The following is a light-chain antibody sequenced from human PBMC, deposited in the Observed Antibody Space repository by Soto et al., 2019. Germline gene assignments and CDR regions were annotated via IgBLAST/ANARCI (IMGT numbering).Light chain of an antibody. Sequence: EIVLTQSPATLSLSPGERVTLSCRASQSVSSYLVWYQQKPGQAPRLLIYDASNRATGIPARFSGSGSGTDFTLTISSLEPEDFAVYYCQQLNSYPLTFGGGTKVEIK. CDR1: QSVSSY. CDR2: DAS. V-gene: IGKV3-11*01. J-gene: IGKJ4*01. CDR3: QQLNSYPLT.